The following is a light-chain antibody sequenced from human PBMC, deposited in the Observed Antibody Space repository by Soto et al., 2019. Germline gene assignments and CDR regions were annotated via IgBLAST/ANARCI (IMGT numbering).Light chain of an antibody. V-gene: IGLV2-14*01. Sequence: QSALTQPASVSGSPGQSITISCTGTSSDVGGYNFVSWYQQHPGKAPKLMIYEVSSRPSGDSNRFSGSKSGDTASLTISGLQAEDEADYYCSSYTSTSTLVFGTGTKLTVL. CDR1: SSDVGGYNF. CDR2: EVS. CDR3: SSYTSTSTLV. J-gene: IGLJ1*01.